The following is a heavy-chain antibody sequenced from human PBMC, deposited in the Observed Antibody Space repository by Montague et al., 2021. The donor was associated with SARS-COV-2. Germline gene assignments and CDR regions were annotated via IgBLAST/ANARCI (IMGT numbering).Heavy chain of an antibody. J-gene: IGHJ3*02. Sequence: PALVKPTQTLTLTCTFSGFSLSTSGMCVSWIRQPPGKALEWLARXDWDDDKYYSTSLKTRLTISKDTSKNQVVLTMTKMDPVDTATYYCARIGGGGSRYSRAFDIWGQGTMVTVSS. D-gene: IGHD2-15*01. CDR2: XDWDDDK. CDR3: ARIGGGGSRYSRAFDI. V-gene: IGHV2-70*11. CDR1: GFSLSTSGMC.